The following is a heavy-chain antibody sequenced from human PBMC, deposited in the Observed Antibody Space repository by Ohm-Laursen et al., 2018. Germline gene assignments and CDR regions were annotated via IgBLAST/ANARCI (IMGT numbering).Heavy chain of an antibody. CDR1: GYSISSGYF. J-gene: IGHJ5*02. Sequence: SDTLSLTCAVSGYSISSGYFWGWIRQPPGQGLEWIGTIYHSGSTYYNPSLKSRVTISVDTSKNQFSLKLSFVTAADTALYYCARGLWWFDPWGQGTLVTVSS. CDR2: IYHSGST. V-gene: IGHV4-38-2*01. CDR3: ARGLWWFDP.